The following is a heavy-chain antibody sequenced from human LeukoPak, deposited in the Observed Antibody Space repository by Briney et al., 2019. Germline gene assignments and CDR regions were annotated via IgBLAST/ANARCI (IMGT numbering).Heavy chain of an antibody. J-gene: IGHJ4*02. CDR2: IYSGGIT. Sequence: GGSLRLSCAASGFTVSSNYMSWVRQAPGKGLEWVSLIYSGGITYYADSVRGRFIISRDDSKNTLYLQMNSLRAEDTAVYYCAKKSPGSFIALPDSWGQGTLVTVSS. CDR1: GFTVSSNY. D-gene: IGHD3-10*01. CDR3: AKKSPGSFIALPDS. V-gene: IGHV3-53*05.